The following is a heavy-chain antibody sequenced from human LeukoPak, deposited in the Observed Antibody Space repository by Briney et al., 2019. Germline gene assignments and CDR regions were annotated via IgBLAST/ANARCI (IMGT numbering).Heavy chain of an antibody. CDR3: ARAVEEYYGSGSYYKGYYFDY. J-gene: IGHJ4*02. CDR1: GGSISSGGYS. CDR2: IYHSGST. V-gene: IGHV4-30-2*01. D-gene: IGHD3-10*01. Sequence: PSETLSLTCAVSGGSISSGGYSWSWIRQPPGKGLEWIGYIYHSGSTYYNPSLKSRVTISVDRSKNQFSLKLSSVTAADTAVYYCARAVEEYYGSGSYYKGYYFDYWGQGTLVTVSS.